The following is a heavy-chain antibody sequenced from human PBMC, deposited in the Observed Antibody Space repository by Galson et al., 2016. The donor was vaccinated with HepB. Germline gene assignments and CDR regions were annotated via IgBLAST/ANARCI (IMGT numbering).Heavy chain of an antibody. CDR3: AKDPLAQLPYSSGWYNWFDP. CDR2: INGVGYGSTT. V-gene: IGHV3-23*01. Sequence: SLRLSCAASGFTFGTYAMSWVRQAPGKGLEWLSGINGVGYGSTTYYRESVKGRFTISRDNSKITLYLQMNSLRAEDTAIYYCAKDPLAQLPYSSGWYNWFDPWGQGTLVTVSS. CDR1: GFTFGTYA. J-gene: IGHJ5*02. D-gene: IGHD6-19*01.